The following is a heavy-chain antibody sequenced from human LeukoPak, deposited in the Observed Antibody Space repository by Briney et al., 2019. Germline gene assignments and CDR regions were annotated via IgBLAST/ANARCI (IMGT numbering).Heavy chain of an antibody. Sequence: GGSLRLSCAASGFPFSDSWMNWVRQAPGKGPEWVAIIKQDGSEKFYVDSVKGRFTISRDNAKNSLDLQMSSLRAEDTAVYYCAGGNGXXXTNWGQGTTVIVSS. J-gene: IGHJ4*02. D-gene: IGHD2-8*01. CDR1: GFPFSDSW. CDR2: IKQDGSEK. V-gene: IGHV3-7*04. CDR3: AGGNGXXXTN.